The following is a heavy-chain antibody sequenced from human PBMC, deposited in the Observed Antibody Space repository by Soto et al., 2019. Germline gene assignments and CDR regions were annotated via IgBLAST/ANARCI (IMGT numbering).Heavy chain of an antibody. D-gene: IGHD3-10*01. J-gene: IGHJ4*02. CDR3: ARGSTDSYPGSRIFDF. CDR1: GLTFGSRA. Sequence: GGSLRLSCVASGLTFGSRAMSWVRQARGEGLQWVSTITDTGGDAKYADSVRGRFVISRDNSKKILYLQMTSLTAEDSAMYFCARGSTDSYPGSRIFDFWGRGTLVTVSS. CDR2: ITDTGGDA. V-gene: IGHV3-23*01.